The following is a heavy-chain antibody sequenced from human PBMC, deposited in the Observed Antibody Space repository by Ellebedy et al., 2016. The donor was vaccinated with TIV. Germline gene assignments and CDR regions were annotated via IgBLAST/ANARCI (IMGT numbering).Heavy chain of an antibody. CDR1: GFTFSNYG. CDR3: ARDYGYGDYSIAIDY. CDR2: IWYDGSNK. Sequence: GESLKISCSASGFTFSNYGMHWVRQAPGKGLEWVAVIWYDGSNKHYVDSVKGRFTISRDNSKNTLYLQMNSLRAEDTAVYYCARDYGYGDYSIAIDYWGQGTLVTVSS. J-gene: IGHJ4*02. V-gene: IGHV3-33*01. D-gene: IGHD4-17*01.